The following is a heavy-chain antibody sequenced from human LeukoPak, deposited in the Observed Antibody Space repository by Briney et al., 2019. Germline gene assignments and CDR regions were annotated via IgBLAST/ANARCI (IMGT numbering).Heavy chain of an antibody. CDR1: GFPFTYAW. Sequence: GGSLTLSCAASGFPFTYAWMNWVRQAQGKGLEWVSVIHSGGTTYYVDSVKGRFIISRDNSKNTLFLQMNSLRVEDTAVYYCARYEYQLLGAFDIWGQGTMVTVSS. CDR2: IHSGGTT. J-gene: IGHJ3*02. D-gene: IGHD2-2*01. V-gene: IGHV3-66*01. CDR3: ARYEYQLLGAFDI.